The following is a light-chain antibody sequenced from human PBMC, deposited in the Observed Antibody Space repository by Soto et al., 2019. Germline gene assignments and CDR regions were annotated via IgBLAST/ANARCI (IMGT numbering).Light chain of an antibody. CDR2: GAS. Sequence: EIVLTQSPATLSLSPGERATLSCRASQSFSSSYLAWYQQKPGQAPRLLIYGASSRAIGIPDRFSGSGSGTDFTLTISRLEPEDFAVYYCQQYGSSPPITFGQGTRLEIK. CDR1: QSFSSSY. V-gene: IGKV3-20*01. J-gene: IGKJ5*01. CDR3: QQYGSSPPIT.